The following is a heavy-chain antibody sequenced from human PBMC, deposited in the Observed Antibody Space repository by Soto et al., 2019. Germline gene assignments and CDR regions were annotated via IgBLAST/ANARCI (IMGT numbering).Heavy chain of an antibody. J-gene: IGHJ4*02. Sequence: EVQLLQSGGDLVQPGGSLRLSCVASGFSFRSYAMGWVRQAPGKGLDWVSSISAGGDGTYYADSVKGRFTVSRDNSKNTLYLQMNSLRADATAVYYCADGGRYPYFWGQGTLVTVSS. CDR2: ISAGGDGT. V-gene: IGHV3-23*01. D-gene: IGHD1-26*01. CDR1: GFSFRSYA. CDR3: ADGGRYPYF.